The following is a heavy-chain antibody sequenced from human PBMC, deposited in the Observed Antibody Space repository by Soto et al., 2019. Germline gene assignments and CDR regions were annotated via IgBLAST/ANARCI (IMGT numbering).Heavy chain of an antibody. CDR2: IYYAGST. Sequence: SESFSLTYTVYCFAMSIYYLSWIRQPPGRGLEWIGFIYYAGSTKSNRSLYTRVTISVDTSKNQFSLTVTSVTAADTDVYYCARRIVAKDMFDYWGQGTLVTVSS. V-gene: IGHV4-59*08. CDR1: CFAMSIYY. J-gene: IGHJ4*02. CDR3: ARRIVAKDMFDY. D-gene: IGHD5-12*01.